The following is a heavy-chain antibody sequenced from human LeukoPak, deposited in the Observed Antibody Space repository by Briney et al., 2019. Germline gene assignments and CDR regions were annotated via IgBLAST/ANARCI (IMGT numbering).Heavy chain of an antibody. D-gene: IGHD3-9*01. V-gene: IGHV1-69*04. CDR3: ARARLRYFDLLIRNAFDI. J-gene: IGHJ3*02. CDR2: IIPILGIA. CDR1: GGTFSSYA. Sequence: GASVKVSCKASGGTFSSYAISWVRQAPGQGLEWMGRIIPILGIANYAQKFQGRVTITADKSTSTAYMELSSLRSEDTAVYYCARARLRYFDLLIRNAFDIWGQGTMVTVSS.